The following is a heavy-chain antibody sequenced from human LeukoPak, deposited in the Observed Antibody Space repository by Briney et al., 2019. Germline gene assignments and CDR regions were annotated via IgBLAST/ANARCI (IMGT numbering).Heavy chain of an antibody. CDR2: ISTSGSPT. Sequence: PGGSLRLSCAASGFTFSDYEMNWVRQAPGKGLEWVSYISTSGSPTYYADSVKGRFTISRDNAKNSLYLQMNSLRAEDMALYYCAKDRVFRGSGWSFFDYWGQGTLVTVSS. V-gene: IGHV3-48*03. CDR1: GFTFSDYE. CDR3: AKDRVFRGSGWSFFDY. D-gene: IGHD6-19*01. J-gene: IGHJ4*02.